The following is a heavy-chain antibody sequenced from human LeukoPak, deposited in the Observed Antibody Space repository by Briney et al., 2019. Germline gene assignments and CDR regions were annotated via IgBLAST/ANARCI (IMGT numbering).Heavy chain of an antibody. CDR3: VRVRDGYNDAYDI. CDR2: IIPIFGTA. V-gene: IGHV1-69*06. J-gene: IGHJ3*02. Sequence: GASVKVSFKASGATFSSYAISWVRQAPGQGLEWMGGIIPIFGTANYAQKFQGRVTITADKSTSTAYMELSSLRSEDTAVYYCVRVRDGYNDAYDIWGQGTMVTVPS. CDR1: GATFSSYA. D-gene: IGHD5-24*01.